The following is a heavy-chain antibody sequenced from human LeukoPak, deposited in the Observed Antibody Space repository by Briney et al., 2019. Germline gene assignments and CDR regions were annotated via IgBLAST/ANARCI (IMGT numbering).Heavy chain of an antibody. V-gene: IGHV4-34*01. Sequence: SETLSLTCAVYGGSLSGYYWSWIRQPPGKGLEWIGEINHSGSTNYNPSLKSRVTISVDTSKNQFSLKLSSVTAADTAVYYCASSYSSPDYWGQGTLVTVSS. CDR1: GGSLSGYY. J-gene: IGHJ4*02. D-gene: IGHD6-19*01. CDR2: INHSGST. CDR3: ASSYSSPDY.